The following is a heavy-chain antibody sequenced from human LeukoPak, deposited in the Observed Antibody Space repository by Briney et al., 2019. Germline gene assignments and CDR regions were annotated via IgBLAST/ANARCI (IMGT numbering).Heavy chain of an antibody. CDR1: GFTFSGYA. J-gene: IGHJ4*02. CDR3: ASQTYSGSDWYYFDY. D-gene: IGHD1-26*01. V-gene: IGHV3-23*01. CDR2: ISGSGTT. Sequence: GGSLRLSCATSGFTFSGYAMTWVCQAPGTGLEWVSLISGSGTTYYADSVKGRFTVSRDNSKNTLYLQMKSLRAEDTAVYYCASQTYSGSDWYYFDYWGQGTLVTVSS.